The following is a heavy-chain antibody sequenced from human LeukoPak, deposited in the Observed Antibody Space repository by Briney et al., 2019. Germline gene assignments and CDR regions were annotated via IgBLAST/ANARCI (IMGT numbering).Heavy chain of an antibody. D-gene: IGHD6-13*01. Sequence: SETLSLTCIVSGGSITSYYWSWIRQPPGKGLEWIGYIYYSGSTNYNPSLKNRVTISVDTSKNQFSLKLSPVTAADTAVYYCARVRGSTSWHYFDYWGQGTLVTVSS. J-gene: IGHJ4*02. CDR2: IYYSGST. CDR1: GGSITSYY. V-gene: IGHV4-59*01. CDR3: ARVRGSTSWHYFDY.